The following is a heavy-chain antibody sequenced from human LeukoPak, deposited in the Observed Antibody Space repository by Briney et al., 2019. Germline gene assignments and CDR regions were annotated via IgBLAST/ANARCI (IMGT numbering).Heavy chain of an antibody. CDR2: ISGSGGST. J-gene: IGHJ4*02. CDR3: AEDHLYYYDSSGIADY. CDR1: GFTFSSYA. D-gene: IGHD3-22*01. V-gene: IGHV3-23*01. Sequence: PGGSLRLSCAASGFTFSSYAMSWVRQAPGKGLEWVSAISGSGGSTYYADSVKGRFTISRDNSKNTLYLQMNSLRAEDTAVYYCAEDHLYYYDSSGIADYWGQGTLVTVSS.